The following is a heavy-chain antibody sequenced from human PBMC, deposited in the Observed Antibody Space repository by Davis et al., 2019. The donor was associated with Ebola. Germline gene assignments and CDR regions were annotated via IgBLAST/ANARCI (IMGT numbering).Heavy chain of an antibody. V-gene: IGHV3-53*01. J-gene: IGHJ4*02. CDR3: ARDPNLADYSLDY. CDR2: LYSGGTS. CDR1: GFIVNNYY. Sequence: PGGSLRLSCAASGFIVNNYYMNWVRQAPGKGLAWVSVLYSGGTSAYADSVKGRFTISRDNSKNTVYLHMNYLRVDATAVYFCARDPNLADYSLDYWGQGTLVTVSS. D-gene: IGHD4-11*01.